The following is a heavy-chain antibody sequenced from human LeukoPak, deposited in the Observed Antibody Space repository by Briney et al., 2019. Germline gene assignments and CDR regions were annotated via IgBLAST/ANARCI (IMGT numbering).Heavy chain of an antibody. Sequence: ASVKVSCKASGYTFTGYYMHWVRQAAGQGLEWMGWINPNSGGTNYAQKFQGRVTMTRDTSISTAYMELSRLRSDDTDVYYCARGSPYYYDSSGYVLSWFDPWGQGTLVTVSS. CDR3: ARGSPYYYDSSGYVLSWFDP. CDR2: INPNSGGT. V-gene: IGHV1-2*02. D-gene: IGHD3-22*01. CDR1: GYTFTGYY. J-gene: IGHJ5*02.